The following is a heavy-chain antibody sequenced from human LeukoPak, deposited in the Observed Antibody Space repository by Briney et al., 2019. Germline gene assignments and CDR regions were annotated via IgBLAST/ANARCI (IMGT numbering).Heavy chain of an antibody. V-gene: IGHV5-51*01. CDR1: GYSFTSYW. CDR2: IYPADSDT. J-gene: IGHJ4*02. CDR3: ARTCYYDSNPFDY. D-gene: IGHD3-22*01. Sequence: GESLKISCKGSGYSFTSYWIAWVRQMPGKGLEWMGIIYPADSDTRYNPSFQGQVTISADKSISTAYLQWSSLKASDTAIYYCARTCYYDSNPFDYWGQGTLVTVSS.